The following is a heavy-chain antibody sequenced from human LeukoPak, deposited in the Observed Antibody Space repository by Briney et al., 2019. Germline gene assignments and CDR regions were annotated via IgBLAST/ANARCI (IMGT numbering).Heavy chain of an antibody. V-gene: IGHV3-20*04. CDR1: GFTFDDYG. Sequence: PGGSLSLSCVASGFTFDDYGLSWVRQPPGKGLEWVSGINWDGDNTGYADSVKGRFTISRDNTKNSLYLQMDSLRAEDTAFYYCASGYYFGSGSYASLNYFDFWGQGTLVTVSS. D-gene: IGHD3-10*01. CDR2: INWDGDNT. J-gene: IGHJ4*02. CDR3: ASGYYFGSGSYASLNYFDF.